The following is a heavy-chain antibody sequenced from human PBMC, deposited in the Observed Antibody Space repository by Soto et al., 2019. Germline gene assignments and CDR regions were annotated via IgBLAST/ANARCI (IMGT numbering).Heavy chain of an antibody. CDR2: ISYDGSNK. CDR1: GFTFSSYG. Sequence: TGGSLRLSCAASGFTFSSYGMHWVRQAPGKGLEWVAVISYDGSNKYYADSVKGRFTISRDNSKNTLYLQMNSLRAEDTAVYYCAKEGAVAPWGQGTLVTVSS. V-gene: IGHV3-30*18. J-gene: IGHJ5*02. D-gene: IGHD6-19*01. CDR3: AKEGAVAP.